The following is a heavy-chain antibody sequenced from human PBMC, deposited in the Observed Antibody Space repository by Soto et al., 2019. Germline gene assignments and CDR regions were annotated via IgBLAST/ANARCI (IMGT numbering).Heavy chain of an antibody. CDR1: GGTFSTHA. Sequence: SVKVSCKASGGTFSTHAIIWVRQAPGHGLEWMGGIVPISGTTYYTQKFQGRVTITADEPTSTAFMELSSLKSEDTAVFYCARGYCSGGNCYSGMDVWGQGTMVTVSS. V-gene: IGHV1-69*13. D-gene: IGHD2-15*01. CDR3: ARGYCSGGNCYSGMDV. CDR2: IVPISGTT. J-gene: IGHJ6*02.